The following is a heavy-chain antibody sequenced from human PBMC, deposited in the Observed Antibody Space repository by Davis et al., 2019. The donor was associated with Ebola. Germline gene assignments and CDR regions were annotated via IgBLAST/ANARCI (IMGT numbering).Heavy chain of an antibody. CDR3: AKGGDMDV. D-gene: IGHD1-26*01. Sequence: GGSLRLSCAASGFTFRYYAMHWVRQAPGKGLEWVSLISGDGGSTYYADFVKGRCTISRDSSKTTLYLQLNSLRAEDTAVYYCAKGGDMDVWGQGTTVTVSS. CDR1: GFTFRYYA. J-gene: IGHJ6*02. CDR2: ISGDGGST. V-gene: IGHV3-43*02.